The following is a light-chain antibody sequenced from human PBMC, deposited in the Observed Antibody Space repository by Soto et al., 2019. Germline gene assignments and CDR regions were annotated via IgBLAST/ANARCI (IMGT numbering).Light chain of an antibody. V-gene: IGKV3-15*01. J-gene: IGKJ4*01. CDR2: HTS. Sequence: EIVMTQSPGTLSVSPGERATLSCRTSQSVSSNLAWYQQKPGQAPRLLIYHTSTRATGIPARFSGSGSGTDFTLTISSLQSEDFAVYYCQQYNKWPLTFGGGIKVEIK. CDR3: QQYNKWPLT. CDR1: QSVSSN.